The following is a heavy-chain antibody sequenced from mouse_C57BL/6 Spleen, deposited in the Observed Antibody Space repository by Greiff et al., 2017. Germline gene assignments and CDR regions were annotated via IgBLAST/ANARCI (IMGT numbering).Heavy chain of an antibody. V-gene: IGHV5-6*02. Sequence: DVKLVESGGDLVKPGGSLKLSCAASGFTFSSYGMSWVRQTPDKRLEWVATISSGGSYTYYPDSVKGRFTISRDNAKNTLYLQMSSLKSEDTAMYYCARGYYGSSSYWYFDVWGTGTTVTVSS. D-gene: IGHD1-1*01. CDR3: ARGYYGSSSYWYFDV. J-gene: IGHJ1*03. CDR2: ISSGGSYT. CDR1: GFTFSSYG.